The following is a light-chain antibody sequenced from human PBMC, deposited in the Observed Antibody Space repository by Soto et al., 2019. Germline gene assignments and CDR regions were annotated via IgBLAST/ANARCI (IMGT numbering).Light chain of an antibody. CDR1: QDIGGR. J-gene: IGKJ5*01. V-gene: IGKV1D-16*01. CDR3: MQSTQLPPT. CDR2: AAS. Sequence: DIQITQSPSSLSASVGDRITITCRASQDIGGRLAWFQQKPGKAPQYLIQAASILQSGVPSRFSGSGSGTDFTLEISRVETDDVGIYYCMQSTQLPPTFGQGTRLEIK.